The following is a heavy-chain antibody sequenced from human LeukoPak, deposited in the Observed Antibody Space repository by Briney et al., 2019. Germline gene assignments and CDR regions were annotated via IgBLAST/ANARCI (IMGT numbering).Heavy chain of an antibody. Sequence: GGSLRLSCAASGFTFSSYSMNWVRQAPGKGLERVSYISSSSSTIYYADSVKGRFTISRDNAKNSLYLQMNSLRDEDTAVYYCARVVVLWFRELFPDAFDIWGQGTMVTVSS. CDR1: GFTFSSYS. J-gene: IGHJ3*02. CDR2: ISSSSSTI. CDR3: ARVVVLWFRELFPDAFDI. V-gene: IGHV3-48*02. D-gene: IGHD3-10*01.